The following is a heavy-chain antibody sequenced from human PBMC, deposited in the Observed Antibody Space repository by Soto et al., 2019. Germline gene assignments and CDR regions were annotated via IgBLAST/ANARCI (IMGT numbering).Heavy chain of an antibody. Sequence: QVQLQQWGAGLLKPSETLSLTCAVYGGSFSGYYWSWIRQPPGKGLEWIGEISHSGSTNYNPSLKSRVTISVDTSKNQFSLKLSSVTAADTAVYYCARRQRITMIVDYEYWGQGTLVTVSS. CDR3: ARRQRITMIVDYEY. V-gene: IGHV4-34*01. D-gene: IGHD3-22*01. CDR1: GGSFSGYY. J-gene: IGHJ4*02. CDR2: ISHSGST.